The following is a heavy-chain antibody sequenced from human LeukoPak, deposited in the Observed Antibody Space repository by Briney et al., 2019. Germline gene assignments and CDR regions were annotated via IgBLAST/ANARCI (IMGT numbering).Heavy chain of an antibody. CDR1: GGSISSGGYS. Sequence: SETLSLTCAVSGGSISSGGYSWSWIRQPPGKGLEWIGYIYHSGSTYYNPSLKSRVTISVDRSKNQFSLKLSPVTAADTAVYYCARDPGGSPGWFDPWGQGTLVTVSS. V-gene: IGHV4-30-2*01. J-gene: IGHJ5*02. CDR3: ARDPGGSPGWFDP. CDR2: IYHSGST.